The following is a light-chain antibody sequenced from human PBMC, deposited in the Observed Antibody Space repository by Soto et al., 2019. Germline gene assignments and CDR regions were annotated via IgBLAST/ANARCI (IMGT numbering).Light chain of an antibody. CDR1: SSDVGGYNY. CDR3: SSNTSSSKL. V-gene: IGLV2-14*01. J-gene: IGLJ1*01. Sequence: QSVLTQPASVSGSPGQSITISCTGTSSDVGGYNYVSWYQQHPGKAPKLMIYEVSNRPSGVSNRFSGSKSGNTASLTISGLQAEDEADYYCSSNTSSSKLFGTGTKVTVL. CDR2: EVS.